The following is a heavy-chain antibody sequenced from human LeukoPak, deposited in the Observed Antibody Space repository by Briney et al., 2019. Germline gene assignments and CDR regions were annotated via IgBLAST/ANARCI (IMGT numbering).Heavy chain of an antibody. CDR3: VRIPNSAGFPNWFDP. CDR1: GFTFSTST. CDR2: ISSNNDYI. V-gene: IGHV3-21*01. D-gene: IGHD6-19*01. Sequence: PGGSLRLSCAASGFTFSTSTMNWVRQAPGKGLECVSSISSNNDYIYYADSVKGRFTISRDNAKNPLYLQMNSLRAEDTAVYYCVRIPNSAGFPNWFDPWGQGTLVTVSS. J-gene: IGHJ5*02.